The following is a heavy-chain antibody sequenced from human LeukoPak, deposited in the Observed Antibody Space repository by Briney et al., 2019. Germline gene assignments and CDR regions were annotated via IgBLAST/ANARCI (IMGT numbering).Heavy chain of an antibody. Sequence: GGSLRLSCAASGFTVSSNYMSWVRQAPGKGLEWVSVIYSGGSTYYADSVKGRFTISRDNSKNTLYLQMNSLTAEDTAVYYCARWSVAEAGTWFDPWGQGTLVTVSS. D-gene: IGHD6-19*01. CDR1: GFTVSSNY. J-gene: IGHJ5*02. V-gene: IGHV3-53*01. CDR2: IYSGGST. CDR3: ARWSVAEAGTWFDP.